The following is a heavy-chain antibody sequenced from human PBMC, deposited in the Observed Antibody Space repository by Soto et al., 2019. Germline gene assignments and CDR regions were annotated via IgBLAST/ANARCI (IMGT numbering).Heavy chain of an antibody. CDR3: ARSLGDHYFDY. Sequence: GGSLRLSCAASRFTFSNYDMSWVRQAPGKGLEWVSSISGSGGSTYYADSVKGRFTISRDNSENTLYLQMNSLRAEDTAVYLCARSLGDHYFDYWGQGTLVTVSS. CDR1: RFTFSNYD. D-gene: IGHD3-10*01. CDR2: ISGSGGST. J-gene: IGHJ4*02. V-gene: IGHV3-23*01.